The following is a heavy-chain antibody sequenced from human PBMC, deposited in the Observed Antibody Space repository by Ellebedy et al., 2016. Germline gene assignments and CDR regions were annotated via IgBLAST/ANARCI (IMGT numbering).Heavy chain of an antibody. Sequence: SETLSLTCTVSGGSISSSSYYWGWIRQPPGKGLEWIGSIYYSGSTYYNPSLKSRVTISVDTSKNQFSLKLSSVTAADTAVYYCARQLAGTLPWGAFDIWGQGTMVTVSS. CDR1: GGSISSSSYY. J-gene: IGHJ3*02. V-gene: IGHV4-39*01. CDR2: IYYSGST. D-gene: IGHD6-19*01. CDR3: ARQLAGTLPWGAFDI.